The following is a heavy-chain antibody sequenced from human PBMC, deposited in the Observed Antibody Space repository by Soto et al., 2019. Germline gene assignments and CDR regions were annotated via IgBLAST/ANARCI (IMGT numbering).Heavy chain of an antibody. CDR1: GFTFSNYV. J-gene: IGHJ3*02. Sequence: PGGSLRLSCAASGFTFSNYVMTWVRQAPGKGLEWVSSVGGTGGTTYYAYSVKGRFTISRDNSKNTLDLQMNSLTAEDTALYYCAKSARGDGYKNAFDIWGQGTMVTRLL. CDR3: AKSARGDGYKNAFDI. D-gene: IGHD5-12*01. V-gene: IGHV3-23*01. CDR2: VGGTGGTT.